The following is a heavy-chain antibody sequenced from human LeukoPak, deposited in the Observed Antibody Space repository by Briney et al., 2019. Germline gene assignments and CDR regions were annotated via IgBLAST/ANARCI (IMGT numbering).Heavy chain of an antibody. CDR1: GGTFSSYA. Sequence: SVKVSCKASGGTFSSYAISWVRQAPGQGLEWMGGIIPIFGTANYAQKFQGRVTITADESTSTAYMELSSLRSEDTAVYYCARDLEYSSSSGAFDIWGQGTMVTVSS. CDR3: ARDLEYSSSSGAFDI. CDR2: IIPIFGTA. D-gene: IGHD6-6*01. J-gene: IGHJ3*02. V-gene: IGHV1-69*01.